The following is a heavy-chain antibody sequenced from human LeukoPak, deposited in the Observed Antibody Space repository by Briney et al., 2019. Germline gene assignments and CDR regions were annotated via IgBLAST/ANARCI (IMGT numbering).Heavy chain of an antibody. V-gene: IGHV1-69*04. Sequence: GASVKVSCKASGGTFSSYAISWVRQAPGQGLEWMGRIIPILGIANYAQKFQGRVTITADKSTSTAYMELSSLRSEDTAVYYCARDAYCSGGGCYSGFDYWGQGTLVTVSS. J-gene: IGHJ4*02. D-gene: IGHD2-15*01. CDR3: ARDAYCSGGGCYSGFDY. CDR1: GGTFSSYA. CDR2: IIPILGIA.